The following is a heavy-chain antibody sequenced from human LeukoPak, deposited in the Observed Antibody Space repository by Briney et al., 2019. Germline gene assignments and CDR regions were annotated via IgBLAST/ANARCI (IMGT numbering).Heavy chain of an antibody. CDR1: GYSFTNYW. Sequence: GESLKISCKGSGYSFTNYWIGWVRQMPGKGLEWMGIIYPSDSDTRYSPSFQGQVTISADKSISTAYLKWSSLKASDTAMYYCARGDYSYYFDYWGQGTLVTVSS. D-gene: IGHD4-11*01. CDR3: ARGDYSYYFDY. CDR2: IYPSDSDT. V-gene: IGHV5-51*01. J-gene: IGHJ4*02.